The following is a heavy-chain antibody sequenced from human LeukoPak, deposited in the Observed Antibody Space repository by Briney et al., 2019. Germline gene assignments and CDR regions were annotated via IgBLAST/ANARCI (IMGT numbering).Heavy chain of an antibody. V-gene: IGHV3-23*01. CDR1: GLTFSPYT. Sequence: GGSLRLSCAASGLTFSPYTMSWGRQAPGKGLEWVSSITSSGGSTYYADSVKGRFTISRDTSKNTLYLQMNSLRAEDTAVYYCAQPDGPDFWGQGTLVTVSS. D-gene: IGHD2-8*01. CDR2: ITSSGGST. CDR3: AQPDGPDF. J-gene: IGHJ4*02.